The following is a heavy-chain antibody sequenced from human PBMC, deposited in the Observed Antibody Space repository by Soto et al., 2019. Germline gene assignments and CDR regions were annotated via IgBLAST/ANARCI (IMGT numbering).Heavy chain of an antibody. V-gene: IGHV4-61*01. CDR2: IYYSGST. D-gene: IGHD3-22*01. CDR1: GGSVSSGSYY. J-gene: IGHJ5*02. CDR3: ARVRSSGYYNWFDP. Sequence: SETLSLTCXVSGGSVSSGSYYWSWIRQPPGKGLEWIGYIYYSGSTNYNPSLKSRVTISVDTSKNQFSLKLSSVTAADTAVYYCARVRSSGYYNWFDPWGQGTLVTVSS.